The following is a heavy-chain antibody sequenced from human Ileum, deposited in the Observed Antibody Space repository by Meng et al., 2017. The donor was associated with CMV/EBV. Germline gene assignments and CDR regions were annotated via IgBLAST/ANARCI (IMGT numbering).Heavy chain of an antibody. J-gene: IGHJ6*02. CDR3: ARNLYSSSWDPNYYYYGMDV. D-gene: IGHD6-13*01. CDR2: ISSSSSYI. CDR1: GFTFSSYS. Sequence: GESLKISCAASGFTFSSYSMNWVRQAPGKGLEWVSSISSSSSYIYYSDSVKGRFTISRDNAKNSLYLQMNSLRAEDTAVYYCARNLYSSSWDPNYYYYGMDVWGQGTTVTVYS. V-gene: IGHV3-21*01.